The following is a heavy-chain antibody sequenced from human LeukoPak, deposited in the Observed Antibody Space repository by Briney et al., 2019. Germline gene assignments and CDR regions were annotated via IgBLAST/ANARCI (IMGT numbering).Heavy chain of an antibody. CDR2: IYSGGST. V-gene: IGHV3-53*01. CDR1: VFTVSSNY. D-gene: IGHD3-3*01. Sequence: GGSLRLSCAASVFTVSSNYMSWVRQAPWKGLEWVSVIYSGGSTYYADSVKGRFTISRDNSKNTLYLQMNSLRAEDTAVYYCARDLEDGMDVWGQGTTVTVSS. J-gene: IGHJ6*02. CDR3: ARDLEDGMDV.